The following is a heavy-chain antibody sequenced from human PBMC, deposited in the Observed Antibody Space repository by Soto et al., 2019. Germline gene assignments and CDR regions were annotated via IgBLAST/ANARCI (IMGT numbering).Heavy chain of an antibody. V-gene: IGHV1-69*01. CDR3: ARSAPYYDILTGYYYYFDY. CDR1: GGTFSSYA. J-gene: IGHJ4*02. Sequence: QVQLVQSGAEVKKPGSSVKVSCKASGGTFSSYAISWVRQAPGQGLEWMGGIIPIFGTANYAQKFQGRVTITADESTSTAYMELSSLRSEDTAVYYCARSAPYYDILTGYYYYFDYWGQVTLVTVSS. D-gene: IGHD3-9*01. CDR2: IIPIFGTA.